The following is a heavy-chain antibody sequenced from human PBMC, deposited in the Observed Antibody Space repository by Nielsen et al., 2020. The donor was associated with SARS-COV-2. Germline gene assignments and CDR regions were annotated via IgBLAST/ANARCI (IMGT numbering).Heavy chain of an antibody. CDR1: GFTFNNYG. CDR3: AKSGERQWLVQDY. D-gene: IGHD6-19*01. J-gene: IGHJ4*02. CDR2: ISYDGSNK. Sequence: GGSLRLSCAASGFTFNNYGIHWVRQAPGKGLGWVAAISYDGSNKYYADSVKGRFTISRDNSKNTLYLQMNSLRAEDTAVYYCAKSGERQWLVQDYWGQGTLVTVSS. V-gene: IGHV3-30*18.